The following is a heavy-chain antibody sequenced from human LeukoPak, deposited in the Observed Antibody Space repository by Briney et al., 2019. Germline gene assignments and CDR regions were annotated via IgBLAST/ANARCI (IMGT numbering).Heavy chain of an antibody. CDR3: AGGDFWSGYSGFDP. J-gene: IGHJ5*02. CDR1: GGSISSYY. CDR2: IYTSGST. Sequence: SETLSLTCTVSGGSISSYYWSWIRQPAGKGLEWIGHIYTSGSTNYNPSLKSRVTMSVDTSKNQFSLKLSSVTAADTAVYYCAGGDFWSGYSGFDPWGQGTLVTVSS. V-gene: IGHV4-4*07. D-gene: IGHD3-3*01.